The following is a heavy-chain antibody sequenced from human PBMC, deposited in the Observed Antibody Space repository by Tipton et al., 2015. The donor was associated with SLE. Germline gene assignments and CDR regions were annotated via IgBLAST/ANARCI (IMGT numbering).Heavy chain of an antibody. CDR2: IFYTGST. V-gene: IGHV4-59*01. CDR3: ARDSLNWGSYYHGMDV. Sequence: GLVKPSETLSLTCTVSGGSISSYFWIWIRQPPGKGPEWIGPIFYTGSTRYNPSLTSRVTIPVDPSNSQFFLKMSSVTAAYTAVYYCARDSLNWGSYYHGMDVWGQGTTVTVSS. CDR1: GGSISSYF. D-gene: IGHD3-16*01. J-gene: IGHJ6*02.